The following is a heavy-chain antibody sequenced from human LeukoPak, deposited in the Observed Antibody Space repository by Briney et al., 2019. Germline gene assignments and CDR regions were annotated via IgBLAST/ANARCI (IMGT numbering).Heavy chain of an antibody. Sequence: GGSLRLSCVASGFTFGKYWMSWVHQAPGKGLEWVANIKLDGSEKNYVDSVKGRFTISRDNTKNSLYLQMNSLRAEDTAVFYCARDQYDTWSRRGNFDSWGQGTLVIVSS. V-gene: IGHV3-7*03. CDR3: ARDQYDTWSRRGNFDS. CDR1: GFTFGKYW. J-gene: IGHJ4*02. D-gene: IGHD3-3*01. CDR2: IKLDGSEK.